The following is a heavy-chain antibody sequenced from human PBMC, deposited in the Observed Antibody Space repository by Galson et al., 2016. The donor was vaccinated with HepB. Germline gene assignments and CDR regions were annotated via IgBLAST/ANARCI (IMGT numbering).Heavy chain of an antibody. CDR3: AKDRRQWLDSDIDY. CDR1: GFTFTIYA. J-gene: IGHJ4*02. CDR2: ISGSGANT. V-gene: IGHV3-23*01. Sequence: SLRLSCAASGFTFTIYAMTWVRQAPGKGLEWVSAISGSGANTYYADSVKGRFTISRDNSKNTLYLQMNSLGAEDTAIYYCAKDRRQWLDSDIDYWGQGTLVTVSS. D-gene: IGHD6-19*01.